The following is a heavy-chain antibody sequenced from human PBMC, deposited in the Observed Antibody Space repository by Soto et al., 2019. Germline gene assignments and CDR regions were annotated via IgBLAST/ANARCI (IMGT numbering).Heavy chain of an antibody. V-gene: IGHV1-69*13. Sequence: GASVKVSCKVSGYTLTELSMHWVRQAPGKGLEWMGGIIPIFGTANYAQKFQGRVTITADESTSTAYMELSSLRSEDTAVYYCAKDPVFDYGGEGPPVTV. CDR2: IIPIFGTA. CDR1: GYTLTELS. D-gene: IGHD4-17*01. CDR3: AKDPVFDY. J-gene: IGHJ4*02.